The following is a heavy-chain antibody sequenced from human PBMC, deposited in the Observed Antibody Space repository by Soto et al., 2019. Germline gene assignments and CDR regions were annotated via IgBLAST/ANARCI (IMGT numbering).Heavy chain of an antibody. CDR3: GRGDPSY. D-gene: IGHD3-16*01. J-gene: IGHJ4*02. V-gene: IGHV1-18*01. CDR2: VSAYNGNT. Sequence: ASVKVSCQASGYTFTRYGISWVRQAPGQGLEGVGWVSAYNGNTNYAQKLQDRVTMTTDTSTSTAYIAVSSLRTAVTAFYSCGRGDPSYWGQGTLVTVSS. CDR1: GYTFTRYG.